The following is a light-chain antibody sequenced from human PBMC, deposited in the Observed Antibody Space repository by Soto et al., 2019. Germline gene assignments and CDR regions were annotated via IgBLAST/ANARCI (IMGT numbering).Light chain of an antibody. Sequence: EIVLTQSPGTLSVSPGDRVTLSCRASQSVDINLAWYQQKPGQAPRLLIYDASTRATGLPARFSGSGSGTEFTLTVSSLQSEDFAVYYCQQYKNWPLITFGQGTRLEIK. CDR2: DAS. CDR3: QQYKNWPLIT. V-gene: IGKV3-15*01. J-gene: IGKJ5*01. CDR1: QSVDIN.